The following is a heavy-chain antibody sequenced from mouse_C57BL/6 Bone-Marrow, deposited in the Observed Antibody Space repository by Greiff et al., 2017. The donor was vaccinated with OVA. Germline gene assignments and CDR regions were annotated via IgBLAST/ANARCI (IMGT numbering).Heavy chain of an antibody. D-gene: IGHD2-4*01. CDR2: ITPYNGGT. J-gene: IGHJ2*01. CDR3: ARGEDYGHFDY. Sequence: EVQLQQSGPVLVKPGASVKMSCKASGYTFTDYYMNWVKQSHGKSLEWIGVITPYNGGTSYNQTFKGKATLTVDKSSSTAYMELNRLTAEDAAVYYCARGEDYGHFDYWGQGTTLTVSS. CDR1: GYTFTDYY. V-gene: IGHV1-19*01.